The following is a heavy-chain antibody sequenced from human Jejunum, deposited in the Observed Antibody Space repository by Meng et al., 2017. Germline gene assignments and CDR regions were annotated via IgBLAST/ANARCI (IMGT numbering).Heavy chain of an antibody. V-gene: IGHV4-4*02. Sequence: HVHLREPGPWVVKPSGTLSLTCAVSGDFTSSSDRWTWVRQAPGRGLEWIGEVWHSGATYYNPSLESRLTISIDTSNNRFSLELSSATAADTAVYYCARGVLERYFDYWGQGALVTVSS. CDR3: ARGVLERYFDY. D-gene: IGHD3-10*01. J-gene: IGHJ4*02. CDR1: GDFTSSSDR. CDR2: VWHSGAT.